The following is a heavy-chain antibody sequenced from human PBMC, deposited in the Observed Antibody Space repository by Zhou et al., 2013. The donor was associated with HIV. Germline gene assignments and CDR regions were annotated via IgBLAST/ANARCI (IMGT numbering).Heavy chain of an antibody. CDR1: GGTFSSYA. V-gene: IGHV1-69*12. CDR2: IIPVFGTP. D-gene: IGHD1-26*01. J-gene: IGHJ5*02. Sequence: QVQLVQSGAEVKKPGSSVKVSCKSSGGTFSSYAFSWVRQVPGHGLEWMGGIIPVFGTPNYAPKFQGRVTITADESTDTAYIEVRSLRSEDTAVYYCARDGLVLGRGWFDPWGQGTLVTVSS. CDR3: ARDGLVLGRGWFDP.